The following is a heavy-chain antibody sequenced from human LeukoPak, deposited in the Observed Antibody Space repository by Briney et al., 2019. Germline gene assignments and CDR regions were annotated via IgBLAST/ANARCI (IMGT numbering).Heavy chain of an antibody. CDR3: AGRRFLEWR. V-gene: IGHV3-74*01. CDR2: MNGDGSSI. CDR1: TSNTFTTYW. Sequence: PGGSLRLSCTASTSNTFTTYWMHWVRQVPGKGLVWVSRMNGDGSSISYADSVRGRFTISRDNAKNTLYLQMNSLRAEDTAVYYCAGRRFLEWRWGQGTLVTVSS. J-gene: IGHJ4*02. D-gene: IGHD3-3*01.